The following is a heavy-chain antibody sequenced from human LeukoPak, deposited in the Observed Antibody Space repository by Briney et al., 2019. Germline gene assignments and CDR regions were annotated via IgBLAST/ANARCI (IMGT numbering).Heavy chain of an antibody. CDR1: GYTFTSYD. V-gene: IGHV1-8*01. CDR3: ARDIVVVPAAIYDYYYGMDV. Sequence: ASVKVSCKASGYTFTSYDINWVRQATGQGLEWMGWMNPNSGNTGYAQKFQGRVTMTRNTSISTAYMELSSLRSEDTAVYYCARDIVVVPAAIYDYYYGMDVWGQGTTVTVPS. CDR2: MNPNSGNT. D-gene: IGHD2-2*01. J-gene: IGHJ6*02.